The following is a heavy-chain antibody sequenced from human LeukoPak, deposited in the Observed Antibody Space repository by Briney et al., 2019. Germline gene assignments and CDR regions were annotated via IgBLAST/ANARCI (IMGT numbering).Heavy chain of an antibody. CDR2: IYTSGST. CDR3: ARGYCSSTSCAGHYYMDV. J-gene: IGHJ6*03. Sequence: PSETLSLTCTVSGGSISSYYWSWIRQPAGKGLEWIGRIYTSGSTNYNPSLKSRVTMSVDTSKNQFSLKLSSVTAADTAVYYCARGYCSSTSCAGHYYMDVWGNGTTVTVSS. CDR1: GGSISSYY. D-gene: IGHD2-2*01. V-gene: IGHV4-4*07.